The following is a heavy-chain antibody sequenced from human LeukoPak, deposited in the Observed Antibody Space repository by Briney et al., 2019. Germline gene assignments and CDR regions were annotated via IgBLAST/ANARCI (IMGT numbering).Heavy chain of an antibody. CDR1: GFPFSSYW. D-gene: IGHD6-19*01. J-gene: IGHJ4*02. CDR2: INTDGIIT. Sequence: GGSLRLSCAASGFPFSSYWMHWVRQAPGKGLVWVSRINTDGIITTYADSVKGRFTISRDNAKNTLYLQMNSLRAEDTAVYYCARGVGSRDYWGQGTLVTVSS. V-gene: IGHV3-74*01. CDR3: ARGVGSRDY.